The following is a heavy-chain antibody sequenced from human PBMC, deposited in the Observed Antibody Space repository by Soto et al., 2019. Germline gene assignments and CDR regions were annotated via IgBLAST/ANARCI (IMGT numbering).Heavy chain of an antibody. CDR3: TRETVAGITGLDY. J-gene: IGHJ4*02. V-gene: IGHV3-23*01. D-gene: IGHD1-20*01. CDR1: GFNVGAFA. CDR2: ISVSDAFI. Sequence: GGSLRLSCAASGFNVGAFAVNWVRQAPGKGLEWVSGISVSDAFIYYADSVRGRFSISRDASENILYLQMNSLRVDDTALYYCTRETVAGITGLDYWGPGTLVTVAS.